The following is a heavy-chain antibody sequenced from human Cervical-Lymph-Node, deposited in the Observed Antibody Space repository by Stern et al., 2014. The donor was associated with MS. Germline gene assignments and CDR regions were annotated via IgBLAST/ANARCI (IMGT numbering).Heavy chain of an antibody. CDR1: GFTFSNYD. CDR3: ARGSFRWYSTYYFDS. J-gene: IGHJ4*02. CDR2: ISYDGSNK. V-gene: IGHV3-30-3*01. Sequence: VQLVESGGGVVQPGRSLRLSCAASGFTFSNYDMHWVRQAPGKGLEWVAIISYDGSNKYYADSVKGRFTISRDNSKDTLYLQMNSLRTEDTSMFYCARGSFRWYSTYYFDSWGQGTLVTVSS. D-gene: IGHD4-23*01.